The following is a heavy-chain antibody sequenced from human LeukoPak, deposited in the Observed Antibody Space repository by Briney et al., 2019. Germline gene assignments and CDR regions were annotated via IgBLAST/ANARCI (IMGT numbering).Heavy chain of an antibody. J-gene: IGHJ4*02. CDR1: GFTFDDYG. Sequence: PGGSLRLSCAASGFTFDDYGMTWVRHAPGKGLEWVSRINWSGGSSAYAGSVKGRFTITRDNAKNSLYLQMNSLRAEDTALYYCARGRRGADYWGQGTLVTVSS. V-gene: IGHV3-20*04. D-gene: IGHD3-16*01. CDR2: INWSGGSS. CDR3: ARGRRGADY.